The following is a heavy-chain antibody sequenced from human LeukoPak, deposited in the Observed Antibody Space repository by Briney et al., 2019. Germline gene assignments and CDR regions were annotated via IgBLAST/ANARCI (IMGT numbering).Heavy chain of an antibody. V-gene: IGHV3-48*01. Sequence: PGGSLRLSCAASGFTFSSYSMNWVRQAPGKGLEWVSYISSSSSTIYYADSVKGRFTISRDNAKNSLYLQMNSLRAEDTAVYYCTRTVTELDYYYYYMDVWGKGTTVTVSS. J-gene: IGHJ6*03. CDR1: GFTFSSYS. D-gene: IGHD4-17*01. CDR2: ISSSSSTI. CDR3: TRTVTELDYYYYYMDV.